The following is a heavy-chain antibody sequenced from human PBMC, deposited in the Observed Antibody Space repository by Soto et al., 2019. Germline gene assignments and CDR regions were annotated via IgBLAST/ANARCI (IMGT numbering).Heavy chain of an antibody. Sequence: QPQLVQSGAEVKKPGASVTVSCKASGYTFTSYGISWVRQAPGQGLEWMGWVSAYNGDTNYAQNFQGRVTMTTDTSTSTAYMDLRSPRSDDTATYYCARDRGYCANGVCFRYDYWGQGTLVTVSS. CDR2: VSAYNGDT. D-gene: IGHD2-8*01. J-gene: IGHJ4*02. CDR3: ARDRGYCANGVCFRYDY. V-gene: IGHV1-18*01. CDR1: GYTFTSYG.